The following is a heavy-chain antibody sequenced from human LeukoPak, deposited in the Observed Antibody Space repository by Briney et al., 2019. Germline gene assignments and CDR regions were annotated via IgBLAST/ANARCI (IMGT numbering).Heavy chain of an antibody. V-gene: IGHV1-3*01. CDR2: INAGNGNT. CDR1: GYTFTSYA. D-gene: IGHD3-22*01. Sequence: ASVKVSYKASGYTFTSYAMHWVRQAPGQRLEWMGWINAGNGNTKYSQKFQGRVTITRDTSASTAYMELSSLRSEDTAVYYCARDPSNTYYYDSSGYPGDYWGQGTLVTVSS. CDR3: ARDPSNTYYYDSSGYPGDY. J-gene: IGHJ4*02.